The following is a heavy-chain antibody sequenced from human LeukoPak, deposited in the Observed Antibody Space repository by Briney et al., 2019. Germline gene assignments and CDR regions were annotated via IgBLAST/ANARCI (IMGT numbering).Heavy chain of an antibody. D-gene: IGHD3-10*01. J-gene: IGHJ3*01. V-gene: IGHV3-23*01. Sequence: GGSLRLSCAASGFAFSSYAMSWVRQAPGKGLEWVSGISGSGTNTYYADSVKGRFTISRDNSKNTLYLQMNSLRAEDTAVYYCARDSGWVNGSGFFWGQGTMVTVSS. CDR1: GFAFSSYA. CDR2: ISGSGTNT. CDR3: ARDSGWVNGSGFF.